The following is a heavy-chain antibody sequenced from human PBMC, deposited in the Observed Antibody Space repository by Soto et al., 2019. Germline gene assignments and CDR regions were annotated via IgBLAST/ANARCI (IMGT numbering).Heavy chain of an antibody. J-gene: IGHJ4*02. CDR2: INPILSMS. D-gene: IGHD3-10*01. V-gene: IGHV1-69*02. Sequence: QVQLVQSGAEVKKPGSSVRVSCKASGDTFTFYSINWVRQAPGLGLEWMGRINPILSMSNYAQRFQGRVTITADKSTSPAYMDRSSLKSEDTAMYYCASSYGSGYRAFDYWGQGALVTVSS. CDR1: GDTFTFYS. CDR3: ASSYGSGYRAFDY.